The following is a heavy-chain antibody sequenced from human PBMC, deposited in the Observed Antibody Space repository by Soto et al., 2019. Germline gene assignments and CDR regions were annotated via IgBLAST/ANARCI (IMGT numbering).Heavy chain of an antibody. CDR2: IIPIFGTA. J-gene: IGHJ3*02. CDR3: GRDHGIFYDSSGYCRGAFDI. D-gene: IGHD3-22*01. CDR1: GGTFSSYS. V-gene: IGHV1-69*13. Sequence: SVNVSCKASGGTFSSYSISWVRPAPGQGLELMGGIIPIFGTANYAQKFQGRVTITADESTSTAYMELSSLRSEDTAVYYCGRDHGIFYDSSGYCRGAFDIWG.